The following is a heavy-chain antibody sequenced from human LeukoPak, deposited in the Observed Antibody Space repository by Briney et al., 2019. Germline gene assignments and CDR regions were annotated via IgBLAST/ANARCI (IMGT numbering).Heavy chain of an antibody. V-gene: IGHV3-33*01. Sequence: GGSLRLSCAASGFTFSSYGMHWVRQAPGKGLEWVAVIWYDGSNKYYADSVKGRFTISRDNSKNTLYLQMNSLRAEDTAVYYRASLSSGSHPNWGQGTLVTVSS. CDR1: GFTFSSYG. CDR2: IWYDGSNK. D-gene: IGHD3-10*01. CDR3: ASLSSGSHPN. J-gene: IGHJ4*02.